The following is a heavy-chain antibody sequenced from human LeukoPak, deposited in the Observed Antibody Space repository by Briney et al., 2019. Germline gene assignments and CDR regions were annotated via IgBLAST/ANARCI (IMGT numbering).Heavy chain of an antibody. CDR1: GGTFSSYA. CDR2: IIPILGIA. Sequence: ASVKVSCKASGGTFSSYAISWVRQAPGQGLEWMGRIIPILGIANYAQKFQGRVTITADKSTSTAYMELSSLRSEDTAVYYCARDGNSHYYYYGMDVWGQGTTVTVSS. D-gene: IGHD1/OR15-1a*01. V-gene: IGHV1-69*04. CDR3: ARDGNSHYYYYGMDV. J-gene: IGHJ6*02.